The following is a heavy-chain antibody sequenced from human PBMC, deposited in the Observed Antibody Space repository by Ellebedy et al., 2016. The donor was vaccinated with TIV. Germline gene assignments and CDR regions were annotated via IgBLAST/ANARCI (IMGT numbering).Heavy chain of an antibody. CDR1: GYTFTSYG. CDR2: IIPIFGTA. Sequence: SVKVSXXASGYTFTSYGISWVRQAPGQGLEWMGGIIPIFGTANYAQKFQGRVTITADESTSTAYMELSSLRSEDTAVYYCARSLITMVRGVIRGGPNWFNPWGQGTLVTVSS. V-gene: IGHV1-69*13. J-gene: IGHJ5*02. CDR3: ARSLITMVRGVIRGGPNWFNP. D-gene: IGHD3-10*01.